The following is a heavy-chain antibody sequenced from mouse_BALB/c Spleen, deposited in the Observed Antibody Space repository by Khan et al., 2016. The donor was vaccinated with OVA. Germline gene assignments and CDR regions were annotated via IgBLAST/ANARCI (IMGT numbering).Heavy chain of an antibody. CDR1: GFSLTNYG. Sequence: VQLVESGPGLVAPSQSLSITCTISGFSLTNYGVHWVRQPPGKGLEWLVVIWSDGTTTYDSALKSSLTISKDNSKSQVFLKMDSLQTDDTAMYYCARQPYYHYYLMDYWGQGTSVTVSS. CDR3: ARQPYYHYYLMDY. J-gene: IGHJ4*01. V-gene: IGHV2-6-1*01. CDR2: IWSDGTT. D-gene: IGHD2-10*01.